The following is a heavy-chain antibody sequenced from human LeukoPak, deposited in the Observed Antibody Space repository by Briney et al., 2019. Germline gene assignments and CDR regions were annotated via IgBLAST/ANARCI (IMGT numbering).Heavy chain of an antibody. CDR2: ISSSGSTI. CDR1: GFTFSSYE. D-gene: IGHD3-10*01. Sequence: GGSLRLSCAASGFTFSSYEMNWVRQAPGKGLEWVSYISSSGSTIYYADSVKGRFTISRDNSKNTLYLQMNSLRAEDTAVYYCAKAMVRGVMSEAFDIWGQGTMVTVSS. J-gene: IGHJ3*02. CDR3: AKAMVRGVMSEAFDI. V-gene: IGHV3-48*03.